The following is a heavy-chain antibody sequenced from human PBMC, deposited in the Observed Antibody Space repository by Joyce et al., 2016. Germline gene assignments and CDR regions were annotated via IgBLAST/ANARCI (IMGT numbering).Heavy chain of an antibody. CDR2: IFYTGST. D-gene: IGHD6-13*01. V-gene: IGHV4-59*01. CDR1: GASIGTYY. J-gene: IGHJ4*02. Sequence: QVQLQESGPGLVKPSETLSLTCTVSGASIGTYYWNWIRQPPGKGLEWIGYIFYTGSTNCNPSLKSRVTMSVDMSKNQFSRNLNSVTAADTAVYYCARVGSSWSFGYWGQGTLVTVSS. CDR3: ARVGSSWSFGY.